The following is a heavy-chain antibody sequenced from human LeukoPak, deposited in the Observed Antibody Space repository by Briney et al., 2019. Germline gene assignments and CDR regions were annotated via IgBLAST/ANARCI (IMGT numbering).Heavy chain of an antibody. CDR3: AREWIAARLDY. J-gene: IGHJ4*02. Sequence: GGTLRLSCAASGFTFSSDGMHWVRQAPGKGLERVAVIWYDGSNKYYADSVKGRFTISRDNSKNTLYLQMNSLRAEETAVYYCAREWIAARLDYWGQGTLVTVSS. D-gene: IGHD6-6*01. CDR2: IWYDGSNK. V-gene: IGHV3-33*01. CDR1: GFTFSSDG.